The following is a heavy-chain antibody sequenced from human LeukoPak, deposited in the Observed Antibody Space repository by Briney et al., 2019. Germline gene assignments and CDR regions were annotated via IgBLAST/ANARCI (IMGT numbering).Heavy chain of an antibody. CDR3: ARDVGSSSWYFDY. CDR1: GYTFTSYY. Sequence: EASVKVSCRASGYTFTSYYMYWVRQAPGQGLEWMGMINPSGGSTTYAQKFQGRVTMTRDTSTSTVYMELSSLRSEDTAVYYCARDVGSSSWYFDYWGQGTLVTVSS. D-gene: IGHD6-13*01. CDR2: INPSGGST. V-gene: IGHV1-46*01. J-gene: IGHJ4*02.